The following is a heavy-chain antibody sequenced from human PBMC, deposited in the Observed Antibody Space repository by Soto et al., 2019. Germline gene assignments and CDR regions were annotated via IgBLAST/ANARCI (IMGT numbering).Heavy chain of an antibody. Sequence: PSETLSLTCTVSGGSISSGGYYWSWIRQHPGKGLEWIGYIYHSGSTYYNPSLKSRVNISGDRAKNQFSLKLSFFTAPDTAVDFCGRGPPFGRWGQGTLVTVSS. D-gene: IGHD3-3*01. J-gene: IGHJ4*02. CDR1: GGSISSGGYY. CDR3: GRGPPFGR. V-gene: IGHV4-30-2*01. CDR2: IYHSGST.